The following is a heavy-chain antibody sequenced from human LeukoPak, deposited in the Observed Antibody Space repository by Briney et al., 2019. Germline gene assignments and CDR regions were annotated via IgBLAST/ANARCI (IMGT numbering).Heavy chain of an antibody. J-gene: IGHJ4*02. D-gene: IGHD6-19*01. Sequence: ASVKVSCKASGYTFTGYYMHWVRQAPGQGLEWMGWINPNSGGTNYAQKFQGRVTMTRDTSTSTAYMELSRLRSDDTAVYYCARDAAPSSGWYYFDYWGQGTLVTVSS. V-gene: IGHV1-2*02. CDR2: INPNSGGT. CDR3: ARDAAPSSGWYYFDY. CDR1: GYTFTGYY.